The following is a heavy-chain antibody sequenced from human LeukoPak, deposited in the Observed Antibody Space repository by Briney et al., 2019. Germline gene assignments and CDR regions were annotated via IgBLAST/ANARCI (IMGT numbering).Heavy chain of an antibody. J-gene: IGHJ4*02. CDR3: ARDWSSSWLYFDY. CDR1: GDSISIYY. CDR2: IDHTGST. Sequence: SETLSLTCSVSGDSISIYYWTWIRQPPGKGLEWIGYIDHTGSTNYNPSLNSRVTISRDTSKNHFSLELSSVTAADTAVYFCARDWSSSWLYFDYWGQGTLVTVSS. V-gene: IGHV4-59*01. D-gene: IGHD6-13*01.